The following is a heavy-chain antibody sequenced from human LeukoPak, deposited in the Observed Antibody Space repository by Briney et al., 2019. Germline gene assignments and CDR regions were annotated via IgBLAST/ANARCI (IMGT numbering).Heavy chain of an antibody. CDR1: GGSISPYF. D-gene: IGHD3-10*01. CDR2: ISYTGST. Sequence: SETLSLTCTVSGGSISPYFWSWIRQPPGKGLEWIGYISYTGSTNYNPSLKSRVTISVDTSKNQFSLQLTSVTAADTAVYYCARDDYRGVSNFDPWGQGTLVTVSS. V-gene: IGHV4-59*01. J-gene: IGHJ5*02. CDR3: ARDDYRGVSNFDP.